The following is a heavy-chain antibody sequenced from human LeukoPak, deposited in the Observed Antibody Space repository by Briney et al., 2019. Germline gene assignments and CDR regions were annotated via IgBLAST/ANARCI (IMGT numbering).Heavy chain of an antibody. Sequence: GGSVRLSCAASGFTFSSYAMSWVRQAPGRGREWVSAISGSGGSTYYADSVKGRFTISRDNSKNTLYLQMNSLRAEDTAVYYCAKLVRSSWIDYWGQGTLVTVSS. D-gene: IGHD6-13*01. J-gene: IGHJ4*02. CDR3: AKLVRSSWIDY. CDR2: ISGSGGST. V-gene: IGHV3-23*01. CDR1: GFTFSSYA.